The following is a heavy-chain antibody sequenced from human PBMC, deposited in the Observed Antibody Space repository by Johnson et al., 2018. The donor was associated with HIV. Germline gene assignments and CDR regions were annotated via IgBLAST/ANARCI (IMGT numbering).Heavy chain of an antibody. Sequence: VQLVESGGGLVKPGGSLKLSCEASGFTFSNVWMHWVRQAPGRGLEWVSAISGGGGSTYYADSVKGRFTISRDNSKNTLYLQMTSLRAEDTAMYFCARGGYGGILDTVDLWGQGTMVTVSS. D-gene: IGHD4-23*01. CDR1: GFTFSNVW. CDR2: ISGGGGST. V-gene: IGHV3-23*04. CDR3: ARGGYGGILDTVDL. J-gene: IGHJ3*01.